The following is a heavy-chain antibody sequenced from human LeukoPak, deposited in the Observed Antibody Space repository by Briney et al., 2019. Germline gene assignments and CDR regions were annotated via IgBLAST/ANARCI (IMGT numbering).Heavy chain of an antibody. CDR1: GYSFTNYW. D-gene: IGHD2-2*01. CDR3: ARGPYCSTTSCYSPYYYYYMDV. CDR2: IYPGDSDT. J-gene: IGHJ6*03. V-gene: IGHV5-51*03. Sequence: GESLKISCKGSGYSFTNYWIGWVRQMPGKGLEWMGIIYPGDSDTIYSPSFQGQVTISADKSISTVSLQWRSLKASDTAMYFCARGPYCSTTSCYSPYYYYYMDVWGKGTTVTVSS.